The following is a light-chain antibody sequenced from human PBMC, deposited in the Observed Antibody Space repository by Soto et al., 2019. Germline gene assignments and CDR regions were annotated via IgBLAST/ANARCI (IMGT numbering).Light chain of an antibody. Sequence: DIQMTQSPSTLSASVGDRGTITCRASQSISSWLAWYQRKPGKAPKLLIYKASSLESGVPSRFSGSGSGTEFTLTISSLQPDDFATYYCQQYNSYSRTFGQGTKVDIK. CDR1: QSISSW. CDR3: QQYNSYSRT. V-gene: IGKV1-5*03. J-gene: IGKJ1*01. CDR2: KAS.